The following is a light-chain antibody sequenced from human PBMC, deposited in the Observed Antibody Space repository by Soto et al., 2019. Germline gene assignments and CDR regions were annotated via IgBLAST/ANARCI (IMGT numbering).Light chain of an antibody. V-gene: IGLV2-14*01. CDR1: SSDVGGYNY. J-gene: IGLJ2*01. CDR3: SSYTSSTTQV. Sequence: QSVLTQPASVSGSPGQSITISCTGTSSDVGGYNYVSWYQQYTGKAPKLIIFDVTDRPSGVSNRFSGSKSDTTAYLTISGLQAEDEADYYCSSYTSSTTQVFGGGTKLTVL. CDR2: DVT.